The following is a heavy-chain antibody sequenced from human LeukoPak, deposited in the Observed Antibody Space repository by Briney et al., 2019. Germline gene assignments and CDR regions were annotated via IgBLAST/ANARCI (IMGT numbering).Heavy chain of an antibody. D-gene: IGHD6-13*01. V-gene: IGHV4-4*07. Sequence: SETPSLTCPGSGRSISSYYWSWIRQPAGKGLEWIGRIYTSGSTNYNPSLKSRVTMSVDTSKNQFSLKLSSVTAADTAAYYCARVDSSSWPGLIYWGQGTLVTVSS. J-gene: IGHJ4*02. CDR1: GRSISSYY. CDR3: ARVDSSSWPGLIY. CDR2: IYTSGST.